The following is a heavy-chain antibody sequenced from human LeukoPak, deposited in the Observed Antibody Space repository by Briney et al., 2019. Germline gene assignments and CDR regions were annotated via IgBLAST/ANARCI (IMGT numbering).Heavy chain of an antibody. J-gene: IGHJ4*02. D-gene: IGHD3-22*01. CDR3: ARARNDYDSNGFSVLDY. CDR1: GLSFSSHG. Sequence: GGSLRLSCAASGLSFSSHGMHWVRQAPGKGLEWVAVIWYDGSNIYYADSVKGRFTISRDNSKNTLYLQMNSLRAEDTALYYCARARNDYDSNGFSVLDYWGQGTLVTVSS. V-gene: IGHV3-33*01. CDR2: IWYDGSNI.